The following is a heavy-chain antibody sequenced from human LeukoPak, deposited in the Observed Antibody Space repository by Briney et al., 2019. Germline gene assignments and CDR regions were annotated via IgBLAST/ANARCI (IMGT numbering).Heavy chain of an antibody. CDR3: ARDLSYYDSSGYSHFDY. V-gene: IGHV3-48*04. Sequence: GGSLRLSCAASGFTFSSYSMNWVRQAPGKGLEWASYISSGSGTIYYADSVKGRFTISRDNAKNSLYLQMNSLRAEDTAVYYCARDLSYYDSSGYSHFDYWGQGTLVTVSS. CDR2: ISSGSGTI. CDR1: GFTFSSYS. J-gene: IGHJ4*02. D-gene: IGHD3-22*01.